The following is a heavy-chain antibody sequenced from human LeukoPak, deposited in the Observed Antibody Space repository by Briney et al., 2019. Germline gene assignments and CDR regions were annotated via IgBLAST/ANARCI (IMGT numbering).Heavy chain of an antibody. CDR3: AKGVLETMVDAFDI. J-gene: IGHJ3*02. Sequence: GRSLRLSCAASGLTFDDYAKHWVRQAPGKGLEWVSGISWNSGSIGYADSVKGRFTISRDNAKNSLYLQMNSLRAEDMALCYCAKGVLETMVDAFDIWGQGTMVTVSS. CDR1: GLTFDDYA. V-gene: IGHV3-9*03. CDR2: ISWNSGSI. D-gene: IGHD3-10*01.